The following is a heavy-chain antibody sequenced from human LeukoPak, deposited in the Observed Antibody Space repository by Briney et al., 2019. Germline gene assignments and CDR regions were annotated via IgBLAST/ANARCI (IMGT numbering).Heavy chain of an antibody. Sequence: GVSLRLPCAASGFTFSSYAMSWVPRAPRKGQEWVSAMVGLAGNTYYEDSVKGLFTISRDNSKNTLYQNMNSLRADDTAVYYCAKRGYYHDSSAYFYFDYWGQGTLVTV. V-gene: IGHV3-23*01. J-gene: IGHJ4*02. CDR1: GFTFSSYA. CDR3: AKRGYYHDSSAYFYFDY. CDR2: MVGLAGNT. D-gene: IGHD3-22*01.